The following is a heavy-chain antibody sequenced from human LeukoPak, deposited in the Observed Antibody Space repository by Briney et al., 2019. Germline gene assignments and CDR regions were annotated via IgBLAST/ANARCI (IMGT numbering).Heavy chain of an antibody. Sequence: GRSLRLSCAASGFTFNSYWMSWVRQAPGRGLEWVANIKQDGSGENYVDSVKGRFTISRDNAKNSPYLQMNSLRAEDTAVYYCARELYDYVTRYFDYWGQGTLVTVSS. CDR1: GFTFNSYW. V-gene: IGHV3-7*03. D-gene: IGHD3-16*01. J-gene: IGHJ4*02. CDR2: IKQDGSGE. CDR3: ARELYDYVTRYFDY.